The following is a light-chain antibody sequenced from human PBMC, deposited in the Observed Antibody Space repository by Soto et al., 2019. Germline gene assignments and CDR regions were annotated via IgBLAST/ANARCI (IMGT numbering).Light chain of an antibody. V-gene: IGKV3-20*01. CDR1: QTITPTF. CDR2: GAS. J-gene: IGKJ4*01. Sequence: EIVLTQSPGTLSLSPGERATLSCRASQTITPTFLAWYQQKPGQAPRLLIYGASSRATDIPDRFSGSGSGTDFNLTSSKLEPEDFAVYYCQQCGVSPTFGGGTKVEIK. CDR3: QQCGVSPT.